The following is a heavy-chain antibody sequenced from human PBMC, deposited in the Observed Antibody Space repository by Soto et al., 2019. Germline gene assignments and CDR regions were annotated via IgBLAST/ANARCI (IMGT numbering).Heavy chain of an antibody. CDR1: GFSLSTSGVG. CDR3: AYSLIPNWGSRGAFDY. Sequence: QITLKESGPTLVKPTQTLTLTCTFSGFSLSTSGVGVGWIRQPPGKALEWLALIYWDDDKRYSPSLKSRLTITKDTSKNQVVLTMTNMDPVDTATYYCAYSLIPNWGSRGAFDYWGQGTLATVS. J-gene: IGHJ4*02. V-gene: IGHV2-5*02. D-gene: IGHD7-27*01. CDR2: IYWDDDK.